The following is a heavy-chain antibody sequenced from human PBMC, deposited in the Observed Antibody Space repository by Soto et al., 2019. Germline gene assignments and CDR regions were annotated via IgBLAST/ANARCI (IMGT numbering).Heavy chain of an antibody. D-gene: IGHD6-19*01. CDR2: IYHSGST. CDR3: AREGSGWPYSFDS. Sequence: SETLSLTCAVSGGSISSGGYSWSWIRQPPGKGLEWIGYIYHSGSTYYNPSLKSRVTISVDRSKNQFSLKLSSVTAADTAVYYCAREGSGWPYSFDSWGQGALVTVSS. V-gene: IGHV4-30-2*01. J-gene: IGHJ4*02. CDR1: GGSISSGGYS.